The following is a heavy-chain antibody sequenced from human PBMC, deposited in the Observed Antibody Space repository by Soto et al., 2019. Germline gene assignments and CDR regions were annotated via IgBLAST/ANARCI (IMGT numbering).Heavy chain of an antibody. Sequence: ASVKVSCKASGYTFTSFDVNWVRQAPGQGLEWMGWMSPNSGETHSAQQFQGRVTITIDTSTSTAYMELSSLRSEDTAVYYCARSIVVVTALDYWGQGTLVTVSS. D-gene: IGHD2-21*02. CDR3: ARSIVVVTALDY. V-gene: IGHV1-8*01. CDR2: MSPNSGET. CDR1: GYTFTSFD. J-gene: IGHJ4*02.